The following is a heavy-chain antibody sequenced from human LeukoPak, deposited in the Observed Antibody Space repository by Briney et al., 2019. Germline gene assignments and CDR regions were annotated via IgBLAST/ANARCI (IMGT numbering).Heavy chain of an antibody. V-gene: IGHV3-48*03. D-gene: IGHD3-9*01. Sequence: SGGSLRLSCSASGFTFSNYDMNWVRQAPGKGLEWVSYISSSGTTIYYADSVKGRFIISRDNAKNSPYLQMNSLRAEDTAVYYCARAWFEFDYWGQGTLVTVSS. CDR3: ARAWFEFDY. CDR1: GFTFSNYD. CDR2: ISSSGTTI. J-gene: IGHJ4*02.